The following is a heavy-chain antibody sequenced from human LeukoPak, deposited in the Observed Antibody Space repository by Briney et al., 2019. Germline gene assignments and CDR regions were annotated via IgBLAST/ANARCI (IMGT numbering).Heavy chain of an antibody. D-gene: IGHD2-15*01. CDR1: GFTFSSYG. J-gene: IGHJ4*02. CDR2: ISYDGSNK. Sequence: GGSLRLSCAASGFTFSSYGMHWVRQAPGKGLEWVAVISYDGSNKYYADSVKGRFTISRDNSKNTLYLQMNSLRAEDTAVYYCAKSPYCSGGSCHCLLCYWGQGTLVTVSS. V-gene: IGHV3-30*18. CDR3: AKSPYCSGGSCHCLLCY.